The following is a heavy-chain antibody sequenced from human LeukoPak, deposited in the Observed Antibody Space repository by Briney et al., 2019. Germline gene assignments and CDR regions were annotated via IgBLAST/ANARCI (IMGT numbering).Heavy chain of an antibody. V-gene: IGHV3-30*01. Sequence: PGGSLRLSCAASGFTFSSYAMHWVRQAPGKGLEWVAVISYDGSNKYYADSVKGRFTISRDNSKNTLYLQMNSLRAEDTAVYYCASFGRPAAMGLLFDYWGQGTLVTVSS. CDR3: ASFGRPAAMGLLFDY. J-gene: IGHJ4*02. CDR2: ISYDGSNK. D-gene: IGHD2-2*01. CDR1: GFTFSSYA.